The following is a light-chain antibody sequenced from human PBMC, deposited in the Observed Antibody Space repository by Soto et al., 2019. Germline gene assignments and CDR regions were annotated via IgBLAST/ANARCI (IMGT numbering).Light chain of an antibody. CDR3: QQYGSSLL. CDR2: GAS. CDR1: QSVSSK. V-gene: IGKV3-20*01. J-gene: IGKJ5*01. Sequence: EIVMTQSPATLSVSPGEGATLSCRASQSVSSKLAWYQQKPGQAPRLLIYGASSRATGIPDRFSGSGSGTDFTLTISRLEPEDFAVYYCQQYGSSLLFGQGTRLEIK.